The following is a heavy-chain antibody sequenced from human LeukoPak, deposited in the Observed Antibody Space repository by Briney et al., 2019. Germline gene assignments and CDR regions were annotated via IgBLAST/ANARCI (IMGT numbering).Heavy chain of an antibody. CDR3: ASISGSWYEYWYFDL. CDR2: IYYSGST. D-gene: IGHD6-13*01. CDR1: GGSISSGGYY. Sequence: SETLSLTCTVSGGSISSGGYYWSWIRQHPGKGLEWIGYIYYSGSTYYNPSLKSRVTISVDTSKNQFSLKLSSVTAADTAVYYCASISGSWYEYWYFDLWGRGTLVTVSS. V-gene: IGHV4-31*03. J-gene: IGHJ2*01.